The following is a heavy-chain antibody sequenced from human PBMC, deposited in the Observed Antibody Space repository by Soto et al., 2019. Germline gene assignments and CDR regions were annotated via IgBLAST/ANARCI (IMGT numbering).Heavy chain of an antibody. CDR2: INHSGST. V-gene: IGHV4-34*01. Sequence: SETLSLTCAVYGGSFNGYWWSWIRQPPGKGPEWIGDINHSGSTNYNPSLKSRVTVSVDTSKNQFSLKLRSVTAADMAVFYCARAPDKYYFDSWGQGTLVTVSS. CDR3: ARAPDKYYFDS. CDR1: GGSFNGYW. J-gene: IGHJ4*02.